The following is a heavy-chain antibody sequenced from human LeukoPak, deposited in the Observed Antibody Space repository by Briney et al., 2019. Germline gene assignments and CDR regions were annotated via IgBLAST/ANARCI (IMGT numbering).Heavy chain of an antibody. D-gene: IGHD5-24*01. Sequence: SETLSLTCTVSGGSIISYYWSWIRQPPGKGLEWIGYIYYSGSTNYNPSLKSRVTISVDTSKNQFSLKLSSVTAADTAVYYCARVRDGYNYYYYYYMDVWGKGTTVTVSS. CDR2: IYYSGST. J-gene: IGHJ6*03. CDR1: GGSIISYY. V-gene: IGHV4-59*01. CDR3: ARVRDGYNYYYYYYMDV.